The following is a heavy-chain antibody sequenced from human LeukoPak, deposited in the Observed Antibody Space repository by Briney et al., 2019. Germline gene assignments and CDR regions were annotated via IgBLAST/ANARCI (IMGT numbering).Heavy chain of an antibody. J-gene: IGHJ4*02. CDR1: GFTFSSHS. CDR2: ISSSGSSI. D-gene: IGHD1-7*01. Sequence: GGSLRLSCAASGFTFSSHSMKWVRQAPGKGLEWVSYISSSGSSIYYADSVKGRFTISRDNAKNSLYLQMNSLRAEDTAVYYCARKSLQGWNSDYWGEGILVTVSS. CDR3: ARKSLQGWNSDY. V-gene: IGHV3-48*01.